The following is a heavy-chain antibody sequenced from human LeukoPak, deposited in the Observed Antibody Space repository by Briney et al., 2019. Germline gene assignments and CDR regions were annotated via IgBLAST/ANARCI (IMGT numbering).Heavy chain of an antibody. V-gene: IGHV4-30-4*01. CDR3: ARDLKAEPYFDH. CDR1: GGSISSGDYY. D-gene: IGHD1-14*01. J-gene: IGHJ4*02. CDR2: IYYSGST. Sequence: PSETLSLTCTVSGGSISSGDYYWRWVRQPPGKGLEWIGYIYYSGSTYYNPSLKSRVTISVDTSKNQFSLKLSSVTAADTAMYFCARDLKAEPYFDHWGQGTLVTVSS.